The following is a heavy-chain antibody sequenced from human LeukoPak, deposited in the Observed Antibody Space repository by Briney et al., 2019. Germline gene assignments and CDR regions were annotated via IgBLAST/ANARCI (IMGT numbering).Heavy chain of an antibody. CDR1: GYTFTGYC. V-gene: IGHV1-2*02. Sequence: ASVKVSCKASGYTFTGYCMHWVRQAPGQGLEWMGWINPNSGGTNYAQKFQGRVTMTRDTSISTAYMELSRLRSDDTAVYYCARDAEDCTNGVCYTFDYWGQGTLVTVSS. J-gene: IGHJ4*02. CDR2: INPNSGGT. D-gene: IGHD2-8*01. CDR3: ARDAEDCTNGVCYTFDY.